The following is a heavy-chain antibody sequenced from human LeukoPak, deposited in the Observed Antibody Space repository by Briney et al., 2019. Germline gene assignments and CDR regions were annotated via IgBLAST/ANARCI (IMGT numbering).Heavy chain of an antibody. CDR2: IYYSGST. CDR3: ASPLDYGDYVGGYYYMDV. CDR1: GGSISSSSYY. V-gene: IGHV4-39*01. D-gene: IGHD4-17*01. J-gene: IGHJ6*03. Sequence: SETLSLTCTVSGGSISSSSYYWGWIRQPPGKGLEWIVSIYYSGSTYYNPSLKSRVTISVDTSKNQFSLKLSSVTAADTAVYYCASPLDYGDYVGGYYYMDVWGKGTTVTVSS.